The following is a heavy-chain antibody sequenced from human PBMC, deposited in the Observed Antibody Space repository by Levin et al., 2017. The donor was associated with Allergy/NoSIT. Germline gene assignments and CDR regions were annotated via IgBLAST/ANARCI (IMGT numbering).Heavy chain of an antibody. D-gene: IGHD4-17*01. Sequence: GGSLRLSCAASGFTFSSYAMHWVRQAPGKGLEWVAVISYDGSNKYYADSVKGRFTISRDNSKNTLYLQMNSLRAEDTAVYYCARDSCTVTRGCYYYYYMDVWGKGTTVTVSS. CDR1: GFTFSSYA. J-gene: IGHJ6*03. CDR2: ISYDGSNK. V-gene: IGHV3-30-3*01. CDR3: ARDSCTVTRGCYYYYYMDV.